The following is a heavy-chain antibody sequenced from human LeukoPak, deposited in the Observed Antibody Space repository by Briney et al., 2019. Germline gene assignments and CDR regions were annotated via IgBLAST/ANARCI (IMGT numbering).Heavy chain of an antibody. CDR1: GYTLTELS. CDR2: FDPEDGET. CDR3: ATFGGIAARGHNWFDP. V-gene: IGHV1-24*01. Sequence: ASVKVSCKVSGYTLTELSMHWVRQAPGKGLEWMGGFDPEDGETIYAQKFQGRVTMTEDTSTDTAYMELSSLRSEDTAVYYCATFGGIAARGHNWFDPWGQGTLVTVSS. J-gene: IGHJ5*02. D-gene: IGHD6-6*01.